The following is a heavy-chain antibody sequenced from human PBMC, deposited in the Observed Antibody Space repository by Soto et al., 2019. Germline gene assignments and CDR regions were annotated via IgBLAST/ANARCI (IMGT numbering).Heavy chain of an antibody. J-gene: IGHJ6*03. CDR3: ARDRRTYYDSLTGTYCYYMDV. CDR2: ISAYNGNT. CDR1: GYTFTSYG. V-gene: IGHV1-18*01. D-gene: IGHD3-9*01. Sequence: QVQLVQSGAEVKKPGASVKVSCKASGYTFTSYGISWVRQAPGQGLEWMGWISAYNGNTNYAQKLQGRVTMTTDTYTSTAYMELRSLRSDDTAVYYCARDRRTYYDSLTGTYCYYMDVWGKGTTVTVSS.